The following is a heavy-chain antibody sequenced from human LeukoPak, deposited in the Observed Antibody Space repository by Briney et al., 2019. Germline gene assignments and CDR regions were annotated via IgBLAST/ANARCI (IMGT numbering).Heavy chain of an antibody. V-gene: IGHV3-53*01. CDR2: IYSEGTT. CDR1: GFAVSNNY. J-gene: IGHJ6*03. CDR3: ARPTTRYYMDV. D-gene: IGHD5-12*01. Sequence: GGSLRLSCAASGFAVSNNYMSWVRQGQGRGLEWVSVIYSEGTTYYGDAVKGRFTISRDDSKNTLYLQMNSLRAEDAAVYYCARPTTRYYMDVWGKGTTVTVSS.